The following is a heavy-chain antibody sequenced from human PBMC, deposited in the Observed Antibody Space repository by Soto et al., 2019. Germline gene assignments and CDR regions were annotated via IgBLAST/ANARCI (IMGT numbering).Heavy chain of an antibody. D-gene: IGHD3-16*01. CDR1: GFPFSAYN. J-gene: IGHJ4*02. CDR3: SRSPEVGVRGAY. CDR2: ITVGSSHI. V-gene: IGHV3-21*01. Sequence: KAGGSLRLSCTGSGFPFSAYNINWVRQAPGKGLEWVSSITVGSSHIYQPNSMKGRFTISRDDAKNSVYLQIDSLRDEDTALYYCSRSPEVGVRGAYWGRGTLVTVSS.